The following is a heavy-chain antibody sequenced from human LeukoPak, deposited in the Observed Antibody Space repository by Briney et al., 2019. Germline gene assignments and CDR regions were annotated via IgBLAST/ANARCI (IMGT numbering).Heavy chain of an antibody. V-gene: IGHV1-69*04. Sequence: SVNVSCKASGGTFSSYAISWVRQAPGQGLEWMGRIIPIFGIANYAQKFQGRVTITADKSTSTAYMELSSLRSEDTAVYYCHVVAPRDYYYGMDVWGQGTTVTVSS. CDR3: HVVAPRDYYYGMDV. D-gene: IGHD2-15*01. J-gene: IGHJ6*02. CDR2: IIPIFGIA. CDR1: GGTFSSYA.